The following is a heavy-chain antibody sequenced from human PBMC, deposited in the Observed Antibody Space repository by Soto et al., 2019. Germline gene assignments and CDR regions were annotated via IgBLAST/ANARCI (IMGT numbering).Heavy chain of an antibody. Sequence: SGPTLVKPTQTLTLTCTFSGFSLSTSGMCVSWIRQPPGKALEWLARIDWDDDKYYSTSLETRLTISKDTSKNQVVLTMTNMDPVDTATYYCARLFFDILNGYYSLTFDYWRHGTLVTV. CDR2: IDWDDDK. CDR1: GFSLSTSGMC. J-gene: IGHJ4*01. V-gene: IGHV2-70*11. D-gene: IGHD3-9*01. CDR3: ARLFFDILNGYYSLTFDY.